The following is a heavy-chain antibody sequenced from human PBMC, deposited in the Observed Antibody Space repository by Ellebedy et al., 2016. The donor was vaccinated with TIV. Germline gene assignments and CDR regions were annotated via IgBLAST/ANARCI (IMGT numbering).Heavy chain of an antibody. CDR2: INPSVGST. Sequence: AASVKVSCKASAYTFTSYYMLCVRHEPRQGLELMGIINPSVGSTTYAQKLQGRVTMTRDKYTNTVYMELMSLRSEYTAVYYCARARSSGWLHTPDYWGQGTLVTVSS. CDR1: AYTFTSYY. D-gene: IGHD6-19*01. V-gene: IGHV1-46*04. J-gene: IGHJ4*02. CDR3: ARARSSGWLHTPDY.